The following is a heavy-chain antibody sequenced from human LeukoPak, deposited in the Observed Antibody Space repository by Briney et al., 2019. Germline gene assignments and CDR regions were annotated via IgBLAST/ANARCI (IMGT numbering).Heavy chain of an antibody. V-gene: IGHV1-2*02. CDR1: GYTFTSYY. J-gene: IGHJ5*02. Sequence: ASVKVSCKASGYTFTSYYMHWVRQAPGQGLEWVGWINPKNGGSNYAQKFQGRVTMTRDRSISTAYMELSRLTSDDTAVYYCARASFWESPINWFAPWGQGTLVTVSS. D-gene: IGHD3-16*01. CDR2: INPKNGGS. CDR3: ARASFWESPINWFAP.